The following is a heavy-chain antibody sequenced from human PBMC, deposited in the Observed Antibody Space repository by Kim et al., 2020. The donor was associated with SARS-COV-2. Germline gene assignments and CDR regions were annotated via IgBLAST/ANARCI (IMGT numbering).Heavy chain of an antibody. V-gene: IGHV4-34*01. CDR1: GGSFSGYY. D-gene: IGHD5-12*01. Sequence: SETLSLTCAVYGGSFSGYYWSWIRQPPGKGLEWIGEINHSGSTNYNPSLKSRVTISVDTSKNQFSLKLSSVTAADTAVYYCARWLPRARGFGYWGQGTLVTVSS. J-gene: IGHJ4*02. CDR2: INHSGST. CDR3: ARWLPRARGFGY.